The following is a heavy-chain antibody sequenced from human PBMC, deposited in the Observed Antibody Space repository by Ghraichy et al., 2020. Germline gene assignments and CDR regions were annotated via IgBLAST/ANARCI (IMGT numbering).Heavy chain of an antibody. V-gene: IGHV3-43*02. D-gene: IGHD3-10*01. CDR2: ISGDGGRT. Sequence: GSLRLSCAASGFTFDDYAMHWVRQAPGKGLEWVSAISGDGGRTCYADSVKGRFTISRDNSRNSLFLQMNSLRTEDTAFYFCAKESYYGSASEWFDPWGQGTLVTVSS. CDR1: GFTFDDYA. CDR3: AKESYYGSASEWFDP. J-gene: IGHJ5*02.